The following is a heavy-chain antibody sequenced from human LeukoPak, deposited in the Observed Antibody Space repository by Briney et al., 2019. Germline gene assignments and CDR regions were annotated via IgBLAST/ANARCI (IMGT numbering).Heavy chain of an antibody. CDR1: VASISSSRYY. Sequence: SETLSLTCTVSVASISSSRYYWGWIRQPPGKGLEWIGSIYYSGSTYYNPSLKSRFTISVDTSKNQFSLKLSSVTAADTAVYYCARHEIVVVPAAIQGGYYFDYWGQGTLVTVSS. J-gene: IGHJ4*02. CDR3: ARHEIVVVPAAIQGGYYFDY. V-gene: IGHV4-39*01. D-gene: IGHD2-2*02. CDR2: IYYSGST.